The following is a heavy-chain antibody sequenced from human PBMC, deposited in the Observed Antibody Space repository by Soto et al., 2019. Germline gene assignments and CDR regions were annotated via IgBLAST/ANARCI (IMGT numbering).Heavy chain of an antibody. J-gene: IGHJ6*02. Sequence: SETLSLTCTVSGGSISSYYWSWIRQPPGKGLEWIGYIYYSGSTNYNPSLKSRVTISVDTSKNQFSLKLSSVTAADTAVYYCARVFGEDYYYYYGMDVWGQGTTVTVS. V-gene: IGHV4-59*01. CDR3: ARVFGEDYYYYYGMDV. CDR1: GGSISSYY. CDR2: IYYSGST. D-gene: IGHD3-10*01.